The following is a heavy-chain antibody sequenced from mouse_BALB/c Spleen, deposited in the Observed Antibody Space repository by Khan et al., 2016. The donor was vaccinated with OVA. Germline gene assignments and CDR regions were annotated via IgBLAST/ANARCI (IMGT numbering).Heavy chain of an antibody. CDR1: GFTFSNYA. D-gene: IGHD1-1*01. CDR3: ARELFTTVVATPFAY. Sequence: EVELVESGGGLVKPGGSLKLSCAASGFTFSNYAMSWVRQTPEKRLKWVATISSGGSYTYFPDSVQGRFTISRDNAKNTLPLQMSSLRSEDTAIYYCARELFTTVVATPFAYWGQGTLVTVSA. CDR2: ISSGGSYT. J-gene: IGHJ3*01. V-gene: IGHV5-9-3*01.